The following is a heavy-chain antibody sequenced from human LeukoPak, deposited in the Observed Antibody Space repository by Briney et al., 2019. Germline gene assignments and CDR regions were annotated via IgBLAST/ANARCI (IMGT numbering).Heavy chain of an antibody. D-gene: IGHD2-2*01. V-gene: IGHV4-59*01. CDR1: GGSISNYY. Sequence: SETLSLTCTVSGGSISNYYWSWIQQPPGKGLEWIGYIYFSGSTNYNPSLKSRVTISVDTSKNQFSLKLTSLTAADTAAYYCARGYCSSTTCQYGDYWGQGTLVTVSS. CDR2: IYFSGST. J-gene: IGHJ4*02. CDR3: ARGYCSSTTCQYGDY.